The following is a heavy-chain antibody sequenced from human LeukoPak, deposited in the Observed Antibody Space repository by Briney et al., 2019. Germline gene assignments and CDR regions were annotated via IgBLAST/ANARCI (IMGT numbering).Heavy chain of an antibody. CDR1: GFTFSDYY. V-gene: IGHV3-11*01. CDR3: AKAPVTSCRGAYCYPFDY. Sequence: PGGSLRLSCAASGFTFSDYYMSWIRQAPGKGLEWVSYISSSGSTIYYADSVRGRFTISRDSSKNTLYLQMNSLRAEDAAVYYCAKAPVTSCRGAYCYPFDYWGQGTLVTVSS. D-gene: IGHD2-21*01. CDR2: ISSSGSTI. J-gene: IGHJ4*02.